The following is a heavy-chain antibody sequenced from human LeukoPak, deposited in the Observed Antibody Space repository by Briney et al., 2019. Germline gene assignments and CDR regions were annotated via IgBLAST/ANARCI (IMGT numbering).Heavy chain of an antibody. J-gene: IGHJ6*04. CDR1: GGSISSCY. CDR2: IYYSGST. Sequence: PSETLSLTCTVSGGSISSCYCSWIRQPPGKGLEWMRYIYYSGSTNYNPSLKSGVTISVDTSKYQFYLKVSSVTAGDTAGYFCAKNKRVRGVKNGMDVWGKGTTVSVSS. CDR3: AKNKRVRGVKNGMDV. V-gene: IGHV4-59*01. D-gene: IGHD3-10*01.